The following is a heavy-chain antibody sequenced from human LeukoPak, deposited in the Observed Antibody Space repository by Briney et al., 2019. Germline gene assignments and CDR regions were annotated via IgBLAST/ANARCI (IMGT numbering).Heavy chain of an antibody. Sequence: SETLSLTCTVSGGSISSSSYYWGWIRQPPGKGLEWIGEINHSGSTNYNPSLKSRVTISVDTSKNQFSLKLSSVTAADTAVYYCARGHRITIFGVVITGPLFDYWGQGTLVTVSS. CDR2: INHSGST. J-gene: IGHJ4*02. CDR3: ARGHRITIFGVVITGPLFDY. CDR1: GGSISSSSYY. D-gene: IGHD3-3*01. V-gene: IGHV4-39*07.